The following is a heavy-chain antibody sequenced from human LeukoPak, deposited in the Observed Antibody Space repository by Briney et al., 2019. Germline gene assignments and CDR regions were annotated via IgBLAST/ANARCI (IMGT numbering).Heavy chain of an antibody. J-gene: IGHJ4*02. CDR3: ARGRHSSSLPWLTHLDY. Sequence: SETLSLTCAVYGGSFSGYYWRWIRQPPGKGLEWIGEINHSRSTNYNPSLKSRVTISVDTSKNQFSLKLSSVTAADTAVYYCARGRHSSSLPWLTHLDYWGQGTLVTVSS. V-gene: IGHV4-34*01. D-gene: IGHD6-13*01. CDR1: GGSFSGYY. CDR2: INHSRST.